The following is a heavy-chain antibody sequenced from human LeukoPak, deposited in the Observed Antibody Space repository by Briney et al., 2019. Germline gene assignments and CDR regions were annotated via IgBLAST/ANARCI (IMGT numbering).Heavy chain of an antibody. D-gene: IGHD3-22*01. V-gene: IGHV3-23*01. CDR1: GFTFSSYA. J-gene: IGHJ4*02. CDR2: ISGSGGST. CDR3: AKGGADYYDSSGYYSFDY. Sequence: AGGSLRLSCAASGFTFSSYAMSWVRQAPGKGLEWVSAISGSGGSTYYADSVKGRFTISRDNSKNTLYLQMNSLRAEDTAVYYCAKGGADYYDSSGYYSFDYWGQGTLVTVSS.